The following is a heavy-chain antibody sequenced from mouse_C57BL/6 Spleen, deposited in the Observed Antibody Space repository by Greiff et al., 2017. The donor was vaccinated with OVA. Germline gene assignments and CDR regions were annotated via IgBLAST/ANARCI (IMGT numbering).Heavy chain of an antibody. CDR3: ARDYDYWYFDV. V-gene: IGHV1-7*01. D-gene: IGHD2-4*01. CDR1: GYTFTSYW. J-gene: IGHJ1*03. CDR2: IKPSSGCT. Sequence: VQLQQSGAELAKPGASVTLSCTASGYTFTSYWLQWLKQRLGEGMVGSGDIKPSSGCTKYNQKLKNKTTLTADKSSSPAFLKLSTLTYEDSAVYYCARDYDYWYFDVWGTGTTVTVSS.